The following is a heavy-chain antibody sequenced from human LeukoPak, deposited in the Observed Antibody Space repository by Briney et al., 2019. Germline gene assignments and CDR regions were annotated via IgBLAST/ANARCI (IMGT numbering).Heavy chain of an antibody. CDR2: IYSGGST. CDR3: ARFANYYMDV. Sequence: GGSLRLSCAASGFTVSSNYMSWVRQAPGKGLEWVSVIYSGGSTYYADSVKGRFTISRDNAKNSLYLQMNSLRAEDTAVYYCARFANYYMDVWGKGTTVTVSS. CDR1: GFTVSSNY. V-gene: IGHV3-53*01. J-gene: IGHJ6*03.